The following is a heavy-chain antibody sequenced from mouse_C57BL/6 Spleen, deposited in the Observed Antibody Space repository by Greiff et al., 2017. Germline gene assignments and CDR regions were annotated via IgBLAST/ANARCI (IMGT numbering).Heavy chain of an antibody. D-gene: IGHD1-1*01. CDR3: ALYYGSSYGAY. Sequence: EVKLVESGGDLVKPGGSLKLSCAASGFTFSSYGMSWVRQTPDKRLEWVATISSGGSYTYYPDSVKGRFTISRDNAKNTLYLQMSSLKSEDTAMYYCALYYGSSYGAYWGQGTLVTVSA. CDR2: ISSGGSYT. J-gene: IGHJ3*01. V-gene: IGHV5-6*01. CDR1: GFTFSSYG.